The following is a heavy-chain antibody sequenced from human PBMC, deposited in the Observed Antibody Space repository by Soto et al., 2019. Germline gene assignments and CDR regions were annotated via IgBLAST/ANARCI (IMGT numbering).Heavy chain of an antibody. J-gene: IGHJ3*02. V-gene: IGHV3-33*01. Sequence: ESGGGVVQPGRSLRLSCAASGFSFRTSGMHWVRQAPGKRLEWVTGLWYDGSVEGYLDSVKGRFTISRDNSNNMMFLQMNSLRIEDTAVYYCARGLAKVAGGAFDIWGLGTMVTVSS. D-gene: IGHD3-16*01. CDR3: ARGLAKVAGGAFDI. CDR1: GFSFRTSG. CDR2: LWYDGSVE.